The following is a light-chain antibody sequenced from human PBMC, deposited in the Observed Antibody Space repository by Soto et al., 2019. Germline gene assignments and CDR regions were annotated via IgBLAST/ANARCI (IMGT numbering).Light chain of an antibody. CDR1: QSVSSY. Sequence: EIVLTQSPATLSLSPGERATLSCRASQSVSSYLAWYQQKPGQAPRLLIYDASNRATGIPARFSGSGSGTDFTLTISSLEPEDFAVYYCEHRSHSLVSFGQGTRLEIK. CDR3: EHRSHSLVS. V-gene: IGKV3-11*01. J-gene: IGKJ5*01. CDR2: DAS.